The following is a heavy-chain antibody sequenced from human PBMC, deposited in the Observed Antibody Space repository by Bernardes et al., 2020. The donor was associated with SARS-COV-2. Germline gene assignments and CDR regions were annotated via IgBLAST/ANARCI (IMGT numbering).Heavy chain of an antibody. J-gene: IGHJ5*02. CDR1: GGSISSYY. CDR2: IYYSGST. V-gene: IGHV4-59*01. D-gene: IGHD2-2*01. CDR3: ARGYCSSTSCSPFDP. Sequence: LSLTCTVSGGSISSYYWSWIRQPPGKGPEWIGYIYYSGSTNYNPSLKSRVTISVDTSKNQFSLKLSSVTAADTAVYYCARGYCSSTSCSPFDPWGQGTLVTVSS.